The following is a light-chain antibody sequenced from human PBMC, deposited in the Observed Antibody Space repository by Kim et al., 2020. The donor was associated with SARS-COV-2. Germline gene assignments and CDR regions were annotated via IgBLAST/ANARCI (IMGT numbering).Light chain of an antibody. Sequence: DIHMTQSPSTLSASVGDRVTITCRASQSISSWLAWYQQKPGKPPKLLIYKASSLESGVPSRFSGSGSETEFTLTISSLQPDDFATYYCQQYYSYSVTFGGGTKVDIK. CDR2: KAS. CDR3: QQYYSYSVT. J-gene: IGKJ4*01. V-gene: IGKV1-5*03. CDR1: QSISSW.